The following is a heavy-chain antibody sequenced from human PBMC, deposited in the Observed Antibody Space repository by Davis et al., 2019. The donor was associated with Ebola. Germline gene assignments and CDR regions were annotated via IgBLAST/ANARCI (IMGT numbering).Heavy chain of an antibody. CDR2: ISDRSEHT. J-gene: IGHJ4*02. Sequence: GESLKISCAASGFTFNGYAMSWVRQAPGKGLEWVSTISDRSEHTHYADSVKGRFTISRDDSKNTVFLHMNSLRAEDTAIYYCTTRLRHHFDYWGQGTQVTVSS. V-gene: IGHV3-23*01. CDR3: TTRLRHHFDY. CDR1: GFTFNGYA. D-gene: IGHD1-1*01.